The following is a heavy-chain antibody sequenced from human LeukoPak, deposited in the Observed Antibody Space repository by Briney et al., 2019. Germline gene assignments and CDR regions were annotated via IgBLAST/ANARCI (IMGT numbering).Heavy chain of an antibody. CDR2: ISTSSSYI. CDR1: GFTFDDYA. Sequence: GGSLRLSCAASGFTFDDYAMHWVRQAPGKGLEWVSSISTSSSYIYYADSVKGRFTITRDNSKNTLYLQMNSLRLEDMALYYCAKPSGSGVDYWGRGTRVTVSS. J-gene: IGHJ4*02. V-gene: IGHV3-21*01. CDR3: AKPSGSGVDY. D-gene: IGHD1-26*01.